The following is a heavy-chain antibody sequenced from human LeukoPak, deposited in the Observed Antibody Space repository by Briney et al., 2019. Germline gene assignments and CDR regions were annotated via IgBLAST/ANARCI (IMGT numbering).Heavy chain of an antibody. CDR1: GYTFANYG. V-gene: IGHV1-69*13. CDR2: IIPIFGTA. D-gene: IGHD3-22*01. CDR3: ARVGDTYYYDSSGYYYFDY. J-gene: IGHJ4*02. Sequence: ASVKVSCQASGYTFANYGITWVRQAPGQGLEWMGGIIPIFGTANYAQKFQGRVTITADESTSTAYMELSSLRSEDTAVYYCARVGDTYYYDSSGYYYFDYWGQGTLVTVSS.